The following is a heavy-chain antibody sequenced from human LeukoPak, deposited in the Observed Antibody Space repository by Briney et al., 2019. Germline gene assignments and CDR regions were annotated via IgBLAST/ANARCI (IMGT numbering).Heavy chain of an antibody. V-gene: IGHV1-2*02. J-gene: IGHJ4*02. CDR3: ARDLSTSSNWELDY. Sequence: ASVKVSCKASGYTFSDYYTHWVRQAPGQGLEWMGWINPNSGGTRYAQQFQGRVTMTRDTSIGTVYMELSTLRADDTAVYYCARDLSTSSNWELDYWGQGTLVTVSS. CDR1: GYTFSDYY. CDR2: INPNSGGT. D-gene: IGHD1-1*01.